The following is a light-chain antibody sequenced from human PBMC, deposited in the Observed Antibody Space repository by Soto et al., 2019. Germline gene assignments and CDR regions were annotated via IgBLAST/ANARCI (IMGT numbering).Light chain of an antibody. CDR2: SAS. V-gene: IGKV1-27*01. Sequence: DIQMTQSPSSLSASVGDRVTITCRASQDISVYLAWYQQKPGKVPKLLIYSASTLQSGVPSRFSGSVSWTDFTLTISSLQPEDVASYYCQKFNTAPLTFGQGTRLEIK. CDR3: QKFNTAPLT. CDR1: QDISVY. J-gene: IGKJ5*01.